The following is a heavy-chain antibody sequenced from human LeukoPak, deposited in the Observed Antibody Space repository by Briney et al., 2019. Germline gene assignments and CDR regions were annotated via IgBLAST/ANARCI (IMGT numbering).Heavy chain of an antibody. J-gene: IGHJ4*02. Sequence: GGSLRLSCATSGFTFSNYWMSWVRQAPGKGLEWVANINQDGSEKYYVDSVKGQFTISRDNAKNSLYLQMNSLRAEDTAVYYCARPYDSNRDHSGYGYWGRGTLVTVSS. CDR1: GFTFSNYW. CDR3: ARPYDSNRDHSGYGY. CDR2: INQDGSEK. D-gene: IGHD5-12*01. V-gene: IGHV3-7*02.